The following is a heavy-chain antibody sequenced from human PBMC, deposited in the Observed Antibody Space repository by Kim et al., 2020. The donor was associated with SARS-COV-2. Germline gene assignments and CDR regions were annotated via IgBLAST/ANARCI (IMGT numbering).Heavy chain of an antibody. CDR2: T. D-gene: IGHD3-10*01. CDR3: ARSDYSGWFDP. V-gene: IGHV4-4*09. Sequence: TNSTPPPKSRVTISVDTSKHQFSLKLSSVTAADTAVYYCARSDYSGWFDPWGQGTLVTVSS. J-gene: IGHJ5*02.